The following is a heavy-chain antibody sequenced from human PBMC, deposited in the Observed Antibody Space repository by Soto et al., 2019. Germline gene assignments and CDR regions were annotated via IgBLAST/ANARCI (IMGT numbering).Heavy chain of an antibody. D-gene: IGHD6-13*01. CDR2: ISAYNGNT. CDR3: ARDSWQQLGHYYYYYDMDV. V-gene: IGHV1-18*01. CDR1: GYTFTSYG. J-gene: IGHJ6*02. Sequence: GASVKVSCKASGYTFTSYGISWVRQAPGQGLEWMGWISAYNGNTNYAQKLQGRVTMTTDTSTSTAYMELRSLRSDDTAVYYCARDSWQQLGHYYYYYDMDVWGQGTTVTVSS.